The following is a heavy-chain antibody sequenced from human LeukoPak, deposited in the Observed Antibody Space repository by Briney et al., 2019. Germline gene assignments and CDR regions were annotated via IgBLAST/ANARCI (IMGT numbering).Heavy chain of an antibody. Sequence: GGSLRLSCAASGSTFSSYSMNWVRQAPGKGLEWVSSISSSSSYIYYADSVKGRFTISRDNAKNSLYLQMNSLRAEDTAVYYCARGGDYDYVWGSYRPNWFDPWGQGTLVTVSS. CDR2: ISSSSSYI. J-gene: IGHJ5*02. CDR1: GSTFSSYS. D-gene: IGHD3-16*02. CDR3: ARGGDYDYVWGSYRPNWFDP. V-gene: IGHV3-21*01.